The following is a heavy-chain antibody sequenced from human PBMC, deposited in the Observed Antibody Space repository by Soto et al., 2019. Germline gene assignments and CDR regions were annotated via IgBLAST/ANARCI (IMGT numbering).Heavy chain of an antibody. V-gene: IGHV1-18*01. Sequence: ASVQVSCKASGYTFTSYGISWVRQAPGQGLEWMGWISAYNGNTNYAQKLQGRVTMTTDTSTSTAYMELRSLRSDDTAVYYCARGSMTTVTKGGYYYGMDVWGQGTTVTVSS. CDR1: GYTFTSYG. D-gene: IGHD4-17*01. J-gene: IGHJ6*02. CDR3: ARGSMTTVTKGGYYYGMDV. CDR2: ISAYNGNT.